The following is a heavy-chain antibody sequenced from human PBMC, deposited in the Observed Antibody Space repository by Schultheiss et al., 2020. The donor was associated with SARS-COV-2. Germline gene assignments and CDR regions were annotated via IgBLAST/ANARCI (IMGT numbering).Heavy chain of an antibody. V-gene: IGHV3-23*01. CDR3: ARDRGITIFGVVTYYYYYGMDV. CDR2: ISGGDGDT. D-gene: IGHD3-3*01. CDR1: GFAFSSYV. Sequence: GGSLRLSCAASGFAFSSYVMSWVRQAPGKGLEWVSAISGGDGDTYYADSVKGRFTISRVNSKNTLYLQMNSLRAEDTAVYYCARDRGITIFGVVTYYYYYGMDVWGQGTTVTVSS. J-gene: IGHJ6*02.